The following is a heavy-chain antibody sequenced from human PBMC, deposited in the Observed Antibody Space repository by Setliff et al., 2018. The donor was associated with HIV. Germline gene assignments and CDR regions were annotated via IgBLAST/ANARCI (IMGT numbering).Heavy chain of an antibody. J-gene: IGHJ3*02. CDR2: IHPVDSDT. CDR1: GYSFTRNC. Sequence: GASLTLSCKGSGYSFTRNCIGWVRQMPGKGLEWMGIIHPVDSDTRYSPSFQGQVTITADKSISTAYLQWSTLKASDTAIYYCVRHRHTAAGTLDAFDIWGQGTVVTVSS. CDR3: VRHRHTAAGTLDAFDI. D-gene: IGHD6-13*01. V-gene: IGHV5-51*01.